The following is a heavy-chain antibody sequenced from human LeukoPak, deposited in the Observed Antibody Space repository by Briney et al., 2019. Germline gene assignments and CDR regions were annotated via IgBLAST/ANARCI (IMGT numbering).Heavy chain of an antibody. CDR3: ARGVGIDDILTGYSYYYYYYYGMDV. V-gene: IGHV4-59*01. Sequence: SETLSLTCTVSGGSISSYYWSWIRQPPGKGLEWIGYIYYSGSTNYNPSLKSRVTISVDTSKNQFSLKLSSVTAADTAVYYCARGVGIDDILTGYSYYYYYYYGMDVWGQGTTVTVSS. CDR2: IYYSGST. CDR1: GGSISSYY. J-gene: IGHJ6*02. D-gene: IGHD3-9*01.